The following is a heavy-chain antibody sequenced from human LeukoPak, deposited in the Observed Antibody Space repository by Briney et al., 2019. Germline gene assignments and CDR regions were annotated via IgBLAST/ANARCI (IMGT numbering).Heavy chain of an antibody. CDR1: GFTFDDYG. D-gene: IGHD6-6*01. J-gene: IGHJ4*02. CDR2: TSWNSGSI. V-gene: IGHV3-9*01. CDR3: AKDLGSSFSSNFDY. Sequence: GRSLRLSCVASGFTFDDYGMHWARQAPGKGLEWVSGTSWNSGSIGYADSVKGRFTISRDNAKNSLYLQMNSLRAEDTALYYCAKDLGSSFSSNFDYWGQGTLVTVSS.